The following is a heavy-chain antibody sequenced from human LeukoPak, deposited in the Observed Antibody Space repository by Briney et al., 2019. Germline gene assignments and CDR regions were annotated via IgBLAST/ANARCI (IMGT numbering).Heavy chain of an antibody. V-gene: IGHV3-74*01. J-gene: IGHJ4*02. CDR2: INSDGSST. CDR1: GFTFSSYW. D-gene: IGHD5-18*01. CDR3: ARGSYGYEY. Sequence: GGPLRLXCAASGFTFSSYWMHWGRQGPGKGLVWVSRINSDGSSTTYADSVKGRFTISRDNAKNTLYLQMNSLRAEDTAVYYCARGSYGYEYWGQGTLVTVSS.